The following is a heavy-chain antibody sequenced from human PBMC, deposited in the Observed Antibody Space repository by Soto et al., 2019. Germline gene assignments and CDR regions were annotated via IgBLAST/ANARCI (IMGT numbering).Heavy chain of an antibody. D-gene: IGHD2-2*01. J-gene: IGHJ4*02. CDR1: GFTFSDHY. CDR2: TRNKGKTYTA. CDR3: ARSGSSTSCYDY. Sequence: GGSLRLSCAASGFTFSDHYIDWVRQAPGKGLEWVGRTRNKGKTYTAEYAGSVKGRFTISREDSKNSLYLQMDSLKIEDTAVYYCARSGSSTSCYDYWGRGTLVTVSS. V-gene: IGHV3-72*01.